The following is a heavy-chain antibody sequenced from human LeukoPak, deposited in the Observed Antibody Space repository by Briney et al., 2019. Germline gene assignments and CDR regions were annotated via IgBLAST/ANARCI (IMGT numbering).Heavy chain of an antibody. D-gene: IGHD2-2*01. V-gene: IGHV4-59*01. Sequence: SETLSLTCTVSGGSISSYYWSWIRQPPGKGLEWIGDIYYSGSTNYNPSLKSRVTISVDTSKNQFSLKLSSVTAADTAVYYCARGDCSSTGSYFSPVMPFDPWGQGTLVTVSS. CDR1: GGSISSYY. CDR2: IYYSGST. J-gene: IGHJ5*02. CDR3: ARGDCSSTGSYFSPVMPFDP.